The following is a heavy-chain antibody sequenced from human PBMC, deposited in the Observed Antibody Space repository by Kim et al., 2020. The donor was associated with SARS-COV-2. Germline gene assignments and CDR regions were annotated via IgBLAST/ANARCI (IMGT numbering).Heavy chain of an antibody. D-gene: IGHD3-22*01. CDR1: GFTFGDYA. J-gene: IGHJ3*02. CDR3: TRGRYYYDSSGYYHDAFDI. Sequence: GGSLRLSCTASGFTFGDYAMSWVLQAPGKGLEWVGFIRSKAYGGTTEYAASVKGRFTISRDDSKSIAYLQMNSLKTEDTAVYYCTRGRYYYDSSGYYHDAFDIWGQGTMVTVSS. CDR2: IRSKAYGGTT. V-gene: IGHV3-49*04.